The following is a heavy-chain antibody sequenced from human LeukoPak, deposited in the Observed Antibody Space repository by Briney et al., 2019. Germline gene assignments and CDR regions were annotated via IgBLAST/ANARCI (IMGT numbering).Heavy chain of an antibody. CDR2: ISGSGGST. D-gene: IGHD6-13*01. CDR1: GFTFSSYA. V-gene: IGHV3-23*01. J-gene: IGHJ4*02. CDR3: ASKSRYSSSWYYFDY. Sequence: GGSLRLSCAASGFTFSSYAMSWVRQAPGKGLEWVSAISGSGGSTYYADSVKGRFTISRDNSKNTLYLQMDSLRAEDTAVYYCASKSRYSSSWYYFDYWGQGTLVTVSS.